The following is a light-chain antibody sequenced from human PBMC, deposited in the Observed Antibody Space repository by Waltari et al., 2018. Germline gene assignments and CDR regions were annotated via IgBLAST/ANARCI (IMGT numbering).Light chain of an antibody. CDR3: ATWDNSLTDVV. Sequence: TQPPSVSAAPGQTVTIPCSRSSSNIGNYFVSWYHQLPGAAPKLLIYDNNKRPSGIPDRFSASKSGTSATLDITGLQIGDEADYYCATWDNSLTDVVFGGGTKLTVL. CDR1: SSNIGNYF. CDR2: DNN. V-gene: IGLV1-51*01. J-gene: IGLJ2*01.